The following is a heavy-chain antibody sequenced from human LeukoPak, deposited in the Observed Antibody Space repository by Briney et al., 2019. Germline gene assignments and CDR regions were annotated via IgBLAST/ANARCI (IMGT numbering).Heavy chain of an antibody. CDR3: ARDRGVVGATNYFDY. V-gene: IGHV1-69*04. J-gene: IGHJ4*02. Sequence: SVKVSCKASGGTFSSYTISWVRQAPGQGLEWMGRIIPILGIANYAQKFQGRVTITADKSTSTAYMELSSLRSEDTAVYYCARDRGVVGATNYFDYWGQGTLVTVSS. CDR2: IIPILGIA. CDR1: GGTFSSYT. D-gene: IGHD1-26*01.